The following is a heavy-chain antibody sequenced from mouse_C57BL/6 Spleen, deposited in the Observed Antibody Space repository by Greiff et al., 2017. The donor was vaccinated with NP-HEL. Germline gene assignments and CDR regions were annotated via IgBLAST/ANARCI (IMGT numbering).Heavy chain of an antibody. J-gene: IGHJ2*01. D-gene: IGHD6-1*01. Sequence: QVQLQQPGAELVKPGASVKLSCKASGYTFTSYWMQWVKQRPGQGLEWIGEIDPSDSYTNYNQKFKGKATLTVDTSSSPANMQLSSLTSEDSAVYYCARRALPGCLFDYWGQGTTLTVSS. CDR2: IDPSDSYT. CDR3: ARRALPGCLFDY. CDR1: GYTFTSYW. V-gene: IGHV1-50*01.